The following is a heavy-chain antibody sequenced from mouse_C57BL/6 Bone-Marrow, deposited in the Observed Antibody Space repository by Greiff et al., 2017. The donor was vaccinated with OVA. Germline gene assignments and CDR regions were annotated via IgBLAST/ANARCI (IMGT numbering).Heavy chain of an antibody. Sequence: VQLQQSGAELVKPGASVKISCKASGYAFSSYWMNWVKQRPGKGLEWIGQIYPGDGDTNYNGKFKGKATLTADKSSSTAYMQLSSLTSEDSAVYFCARYGHYYVSKKDYYAMDYWGQGTSVTVSS. J-gene: IGHJ4*01. CDR3: ARYGHYYVSKKDYYAMDY. D-gene: IGHD1-1*01. CDR2: IYPGDGDT. CDR1: GYAFSSYW. V-gene: IGHV1-80*01.